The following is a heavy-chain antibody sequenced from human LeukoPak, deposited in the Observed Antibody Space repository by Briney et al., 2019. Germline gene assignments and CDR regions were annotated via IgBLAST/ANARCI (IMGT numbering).Heavy chain of an antibody. CDR3: ARDGPRYYDSSGYLTEYFQH. Sequence: SVKVSCKASGGTFSSYAISWVRQAPGQGLEWMGRIIPIFGTANYAQKFQGRVTITADKSTSTAYMELSSLRSEDTAVYYCARDGPRYYDSSGYLTEYFQHWGRGTLVTVYS. J-gene: IGHJ1*01. CDR1: GGTFSSYA. D-gene: IGHD3-22*01. CDR2: IIPIFGTA. V-gene: IGHV1-69*06.